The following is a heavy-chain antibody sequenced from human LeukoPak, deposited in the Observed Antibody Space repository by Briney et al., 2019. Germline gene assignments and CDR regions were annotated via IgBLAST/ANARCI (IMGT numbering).Heavy chain of an antibody. CDR3: ARAGYYYDSSGYPNGMDV. CDR2: INPSGGST. J-gene: IGHJ6*02. Sequence: ASVKVSCKASGYTFTSYYMHWVRQAPGQGLEWMGIINPSGGSTSYAQKFQGRVTMTRNTSKNTAYMELSSLRSEDTAVYYCARAGYYYDSSGYPNGMDVWGQGTTVTVSS. CDR1: GYTFTSYY. V-gene: IGHV1-46*01. D-gene: IGHD3-22*01.